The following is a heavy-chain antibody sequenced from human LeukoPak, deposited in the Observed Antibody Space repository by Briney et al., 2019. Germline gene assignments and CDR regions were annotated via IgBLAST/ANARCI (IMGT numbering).Heavy chain of an antibody. Sequence: PSETLSLTCTVSGGSISSYYWSWIRQPPGKGLGWIGYIYYSGSTNYNPSLKSRVTISVDTSKNQFSLKLSSVAAADTAVYYCARVGSGRRGVMGPYYYYYMDVWGKGTTVTISS. CDR2: IYYSGST. CDR1: GGSISSYY. D-gene: IGHD3-10*01. J-gene: IGHJ6*03. V-gene: IGHV4-59*01. CDR3: ARVGSGRRGVMGPYYYYYMDV.